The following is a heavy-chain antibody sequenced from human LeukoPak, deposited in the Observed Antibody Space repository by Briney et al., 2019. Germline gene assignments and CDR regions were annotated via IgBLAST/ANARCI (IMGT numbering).Heavy chain of an antibody. J-gene: IGHJ5*02. V-gene: IGHV4-4*09. Sequence: SETLSLTCTVSGGSISSYYWSWIRQPPGKGLEWIGYIYTSGSTNYNPSLKSQVTISVDTSKNQFSLKLSSVTAADTAVYYCARRSIAAHNWFDPWGQGTLVTVSS. D-gene: IGHD6-6*01. CDR2: IYTSGST. CDR1: GGSISSYY. CDR3: ARRSIAAHNWFDP.